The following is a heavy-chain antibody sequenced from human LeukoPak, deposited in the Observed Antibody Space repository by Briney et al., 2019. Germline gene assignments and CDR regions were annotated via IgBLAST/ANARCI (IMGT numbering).Heavy chain of an antibody. D-gene: IGHD3-22*01. CDR1: GFTFSSYA. CDR3: AKDLTNLMGYYDSSGYPY. CDR2: ISGSGGST. J-gene: IGHJ4*02. Sequence: PGGSLRLSCAASGFTFSSYAMSWVRQAPGKGLEWVSAISGSGGSTYYADSVKGRFTISRDNSKNTLYLQMNSLRAEDTAVYYCAKDLTNLMGYYDSSGYPYWGQGTLVTVSS. V-gene: IGHV3-23*01.